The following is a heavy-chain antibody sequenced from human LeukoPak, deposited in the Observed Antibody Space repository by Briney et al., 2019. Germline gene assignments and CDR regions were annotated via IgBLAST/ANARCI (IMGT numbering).Heavy chain of an antibody. CDR2: ISSSGSTI. J-gene: IGHJ4*02. V-gene: IGHV3-48*03. CDR3: AREDDSSGYYRN. Sequence: TGGSLRLSCAASGFTFSSYEMNWVRQAPGKGLEWVSYISSSGSTIYYADSVKGRFTISRDNAKNSLYLQMNSLRAEDTAVYYCAREDDSSGYYRNWGQGTLVTVSS. CDR1: GFTFSSYE. D-gene: IGHD3-22*01.